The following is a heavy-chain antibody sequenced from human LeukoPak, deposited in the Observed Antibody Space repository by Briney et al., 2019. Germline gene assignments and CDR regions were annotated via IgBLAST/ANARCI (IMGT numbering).Heavy chain of an antibody. CDR3: ARQSDYYDSSGQFD. Sequence: SETLSLTCTVSGGSISSSSYYWGWIRQPPGKGLEWIGSIYYSGSTYYNPSLKSRVTISVDTSKSQFSLKLSSVTAADTAVYYCARQSDYYDSSGQFDWGQGTLVTVSS. CDR1: GGSISSSSYY. J-gene: IGHJ4*02. D-gene: IGHD3-22*01. CDR2: IYYSGST. V-gene: IGHV4-39*01.